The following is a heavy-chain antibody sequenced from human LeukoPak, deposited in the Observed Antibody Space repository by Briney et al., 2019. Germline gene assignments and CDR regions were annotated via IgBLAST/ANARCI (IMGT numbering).Heavy chain of an antibody. Sequence: GASVKVSCKASGYTFTGYYMHWVRQAPGQGLEWMGWINPNSGGTNYAQKFQGRVTMTRDTSISTVYMELSRLRSDDTAVYYCASTQDDVGATPFDYWGQGTLVTVSS. J-gene: IGHJ4*02. CDR3: ASTQDDVGATPFDY. V-gene: IGHV1-2*02. D-gene: IGHD1-26*01. CDR1: GYTFTGYY. CDR2: INPNSGGT.